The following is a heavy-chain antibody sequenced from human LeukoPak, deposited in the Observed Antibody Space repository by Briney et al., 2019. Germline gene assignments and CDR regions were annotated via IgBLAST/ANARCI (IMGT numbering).Heavy chain of an antibody. CDR2: IIPIFGTA. D-gene: IGHD6-13*01. Sequence: SVKVSCKASGYTFTSYGISWVRQAPGQGLEWMGGIIPIFGTANYAQKFQGRVTITTDESTSTAYMELSSLRSEDTAVYYCANEDPTIAAAALGYWGQGTLVTVSS. CDR3: ANEDPTIAAAALGY. V-gene: IGHV1-69*05. CDR1: GYTFTSYG. J-gene: IGHJ4*02.